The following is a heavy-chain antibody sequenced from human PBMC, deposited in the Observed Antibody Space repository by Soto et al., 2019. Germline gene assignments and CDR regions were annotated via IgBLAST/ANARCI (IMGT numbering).Heavy chain of an antibody. D-gene: IGHD2-15*01. CDR2: MYYSGDT. J-gene: IGHJ5*02. V-gene: IGHV4-31*03. Sequence: QVQLPESGPGLVKLSQTLSLLCTVSGGSISSGGYYCSWIRQHPGKGLEWIGYMYYSGDTYYDASHKSRLSRSEYTTKNQPSLKLSSETAEDTPVYYCARGRKAFYLSGGTDTWFDPWGKINLVTVAS. CDR1: GGSISSGGYY. CDR3: ARGRKAFYLSGGTDTWFDP.